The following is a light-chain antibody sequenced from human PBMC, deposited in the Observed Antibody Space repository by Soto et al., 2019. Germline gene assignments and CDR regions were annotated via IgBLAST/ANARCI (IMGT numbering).Light chain of an antibody. CDR2: SAS. CDR1: QGISRS. J-gene: IGKJ5*01. V-gene: IGKV1D-12*01. CDR3: QQADTFPIT. Sequence: DIQMTQSPSSVSASVGDRVTITRQASQGISRSLAWYQQKPGKAPKLLIYSASSLQSGVPSRFSGSGFGTDFTLTISSLQPEDFATYYCQQADTFPITFGQGTRLEI.